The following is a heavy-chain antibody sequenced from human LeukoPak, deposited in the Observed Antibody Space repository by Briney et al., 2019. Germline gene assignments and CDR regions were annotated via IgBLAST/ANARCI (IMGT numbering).Heavy chain of an antibody. D-gene: IGHD5-18*01. CDR1: GFTFSSYW. Sequence: PVGSLRLSCAASGFTFSSYWMHWVRQAPGKGLVWVSRINTDGSSTSYADSVKGRFTISRDNAKNTLYLQMNSLRAEDTAVYYCASLRGYSYGPLDYWGQGTLVTVSS. CDR2: INTDGSST. V-gene: IGHV3-74*01. J-gene: IGHJ4*02. CDR3: ASLRGYSYGPLDY.